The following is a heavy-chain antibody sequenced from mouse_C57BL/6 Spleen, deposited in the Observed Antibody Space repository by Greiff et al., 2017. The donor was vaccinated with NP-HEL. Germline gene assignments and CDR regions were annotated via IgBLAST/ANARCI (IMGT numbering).Heavy chain of an antibody. CDR3: ARLLLLYAMDY. CDR2: INPNNGGT. D-gene: IGHD2-12*01. V-gene: IGHV1-26*01. CDR1: GYTFTDYY. J-gene: IGHJ4*01. Sequence: VQLQQSGPELVKPGASVKISCKASGYTFTDYYMNWVKQSHGKSLEWIGDINPNNGGTSYNQKFKGKATLTVDKSSSTAYMELRSLTSEDSAVYYCARLLLLYAMDYWGQGTSVTVSS.